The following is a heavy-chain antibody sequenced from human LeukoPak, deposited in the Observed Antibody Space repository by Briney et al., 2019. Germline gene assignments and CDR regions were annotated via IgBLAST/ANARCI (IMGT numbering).Heavy chain of an antibody. V-gene: IGHV3-23*01. D-gene: IGHD2-15*01. CDR2: VSDRGDST. CDR1: GFTFGSHA. CDR3: TRGSLGVEVVAATPPPYYYNGMDV. Sequence: AGGSLRLSCAASGFTFGSHAMSWVRQAPGKGLEWVSSVSDRGDSTYYTDSVKGRFTISRDYSKNTLFLRMNSLRVEDTAVYYCTRGSLGVEVVAATPPPYYYNGMDVWGQGTTVTVSS. J-gene: IGHJ6*02.